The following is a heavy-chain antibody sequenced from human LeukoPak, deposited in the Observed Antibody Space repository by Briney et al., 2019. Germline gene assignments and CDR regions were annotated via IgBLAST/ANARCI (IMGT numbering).Heavy chain of an antibody. D-gene: IGHD3-22*01. V-gene: IGHV3-30*02. CDR3: AKNTGSQHYYDSSGYYPRWFDY. Sequence: GGSLRLSCAASGFTFSSYEMNWVRQAPGKGLEWVAFIRYDGSNKYYADSVKGRFTISRDNSKNTLYLQMNSLRAEDTAVYYCAKNTGSQHYYDSSGYYPRWFDYWGQGTLVTVSS. CDR2: IRYDGSNK. J-gene: IGHJ4*02. CDR1: GFTFSSYE.